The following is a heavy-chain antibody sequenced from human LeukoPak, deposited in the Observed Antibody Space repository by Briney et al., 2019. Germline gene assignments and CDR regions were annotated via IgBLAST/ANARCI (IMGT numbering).Heavy chain of an antibody. CDR2: IYYSGST. CDR1: GGSLSSYY. V-gene: IGHV4-59*01. J-gene: IGHJ5*02. Sequence: SETLSLTCTVSGGSLSSYYWSWIRQPPGKGLEWIGYIYYSGSTNYNPSLKSRVTISVDTSKNQFSLKLSSVTAADTAVYYCASGPGGFLEWFSGNNWFDPWGQGTLVTVSS. D-gene: IGHD3-3*01. CDR3: ASGPGGFLEWFSGNNWFDP.